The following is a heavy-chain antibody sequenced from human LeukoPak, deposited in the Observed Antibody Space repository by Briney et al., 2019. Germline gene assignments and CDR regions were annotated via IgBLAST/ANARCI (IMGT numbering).Heavy chain of an antibody. CDR1: GYTFTGYY. Sequence: ASVKVSCKASGYTFTGYYMHWVRQAPGQGLEWMGWINPNSGGTNYAQKFQGRVTMTRDTSISTAYMELGRLRSDDTAVYYCARYMITFGGVSLTPDYWGQGTLVTVSS. CDR2: INPNSGGT. V-gene: IGHV1-2*02. J-gene: IGHJ4*02. CDR3: ARYMITFGGVSLTPDY. D-gene: IGHD3-16*01.